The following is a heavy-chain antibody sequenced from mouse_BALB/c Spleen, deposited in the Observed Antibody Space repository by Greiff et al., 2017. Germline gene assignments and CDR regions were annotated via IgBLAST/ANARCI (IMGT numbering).Heavy chain of an antibody. V-gene: IGHV3-8*02. CDR1: GDSITSGY. D-gene: IGHD3-1*01. CDR3: ARYSSGYSYYYAMDY. CDR2: ISYSGST. Sequence: EVHLVESGPSLVKPSQTLSLTCSVTGDSITSGYWNWIRKFPGNKLEYMGYISYSGSTYYNPSLKSRISITRDTSKNQYYLQLNSVTTEDTATYYCARYSSGYSYYYAMDYWGQGTSVTVSS. J-gene: IGHJ4*01.